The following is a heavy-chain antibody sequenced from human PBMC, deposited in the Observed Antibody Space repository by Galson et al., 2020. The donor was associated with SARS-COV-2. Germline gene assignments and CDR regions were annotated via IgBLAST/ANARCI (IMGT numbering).Heavy chain of an antibody. CDR1: GFTFSSYV. D-gene: IGHD3-10*01. CDR2: ISGSGGST. V-gene: IGHV3-23*01. Sequence: GGSLRLSCAASGFTFSSYVMSWVRQAPGKGLEWVSGISGSGGSTYYADSVKGRFTISRDNSKNTLSLQMSSLRVEDTAAYYCAKDIHEITTVRGVTNDYYDGMDVWGQVTTVTVS. CDR3: AKDIHEITTVRGVTNDYYDGMDV. J-gene: IGHJ6*02.